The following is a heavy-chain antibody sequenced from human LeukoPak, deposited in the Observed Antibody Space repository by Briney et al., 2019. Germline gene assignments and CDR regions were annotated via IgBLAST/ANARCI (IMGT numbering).Heavy chain of an antibody. D-gene: IGHD3-3*01. Sequence: SETLSLTCTVSGGSISSYYWSWIRQPAVKGLEWIGRIYTSGSTNYNPSLKSRVTMSVDTSKNQFSLKLSSVTAADTAVYYCARELRFLEWSYGIDVWGQGTTVTVSS. V-gene: IGHV4-4*07. J-gene: IGHJ6*02. CDR1: GGSISSYY. CDR3: ARELRFLEWSYGIDV. CDR2: IYTSGST.